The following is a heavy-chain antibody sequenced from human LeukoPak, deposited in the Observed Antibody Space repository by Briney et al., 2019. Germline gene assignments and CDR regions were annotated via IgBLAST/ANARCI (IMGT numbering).Heavy chain of an antibody. CDR2: IKQDGSEK. J-gene: IGHJ6*03. Sequence: GGSLRLSCAASGFTFSSYAMSWVRQAPGKGLEWVANIKQDGSEKSYVDSVKGRFTISRDNAENSLYLQMNSLRAEDTAVYFCARDPLYQLPYFMDVWGKGTTVTVSS. V-gene: IGHV3-7*01. CDR1: GFTFSSYA. CDR3: ARDPLYQLPYFMDV. D-gene: IGHD2-2*01.